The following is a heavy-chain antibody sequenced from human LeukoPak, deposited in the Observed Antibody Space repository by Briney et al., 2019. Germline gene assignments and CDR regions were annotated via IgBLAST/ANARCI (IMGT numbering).Heavy chain of an antibody. CDR2: IQYDGSNE. V-gene: IGHV3-30*02. CDR3: ARDPLDISRWTNAFDI. CDR1: RFTFSSYG. J-gene: IGHJ3*02. D-gene: IGHD2-2*03. Sequence: GGSLRLSCAASRFTFSSYGMHWVRQAPGKGLEWVAYIQYDGSNEQYADSVKGRFSISRDSSKNTLYLQVNGLRPEDTAVYYCARDPLDISRWTNAFDIWGQGTMVSVSS.